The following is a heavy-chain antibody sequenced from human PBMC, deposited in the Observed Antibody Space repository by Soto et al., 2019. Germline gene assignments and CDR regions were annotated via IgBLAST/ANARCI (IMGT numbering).Heavy chain of an antibody. CDR3: ARDPVVVVPAAIGNGYGSGSFYYYYYYGMDV. CDR1: GYTFTGYY. D-gene: IGHD2-2*02. Sequence: ASVKVSCKASGYTFTGYYMHWVRQAPGQGLEWMGWINPNSGGTNYAQKFQGRVTMTRDTSISTAYMELSRLRSDDTAVYYCARDPVVVVPAAIGNGYGSGSFYYYYYYGMDVWGQGTTVTVSS. J-gene: IGHJ6*02. V-gene: IGHV1-2*02. CDR2: INPNSGGT.